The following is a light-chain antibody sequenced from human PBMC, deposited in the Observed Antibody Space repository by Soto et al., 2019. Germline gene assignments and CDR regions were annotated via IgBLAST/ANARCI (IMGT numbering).Light chain of an antibody. Sequence: EIVLTQSPATLSLSPGERATLSCRASQSISTYLAWYQQKPGQAPRLLVYGSSNRATGVSDRFSGSGSGTDFTLTISSLEPEDFAVYYCLQSDNSPRTFGQGTKVEI. J-gene: IGKJ1*01. CDR3: LQSDNSPRT. CDR2: GSS. CDR1: QSISTY. V-gene: IGKV3-20*01.